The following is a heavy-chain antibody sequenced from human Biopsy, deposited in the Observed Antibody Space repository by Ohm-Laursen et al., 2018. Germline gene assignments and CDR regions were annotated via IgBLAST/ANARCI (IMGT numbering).Heavy chain of an antibody. CDR3: AKDLVVRGVGDHGMDV. CDR2: ISYDGSNK. CDR1: GFTFSSFG. Sequence: SLRLSCTASGFTFSSFGVHWVRQAPGKGLESVAVISYDGSNKYEADSVKGRSTISRDNSKNTMSLQMNSLRTEDTAVYYCAKDLVVRGVGDHGMDVWGQGTTVTVSS. J-gene: IGHJ6*02. V-gene: IGHV3-30*18. D-gene: IGHD3-10*01.